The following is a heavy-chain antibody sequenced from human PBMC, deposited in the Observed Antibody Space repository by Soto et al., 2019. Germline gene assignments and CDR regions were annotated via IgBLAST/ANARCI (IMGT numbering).Heavy chain of an antibody. CDR2: VYHTWTT. V-gene: IGHV4-31*02. CDR3: ARALVTDFNSRDEHYYSAMDV. D-gene: IGHD4-4*01. J-gene: IGHJ6*02. Sequence: SETLSLTCVVSGGPVSGDDLYWSWIRHLPGKGLEWIANVYHTWTTYYNPSLKRRVSMSVDTSQNQFSLILASVTAADTAVYYCARALVTDFNSRDEHYYSAMDVWGQWTWGTVS. CDR1: GGPVSGDDLY.